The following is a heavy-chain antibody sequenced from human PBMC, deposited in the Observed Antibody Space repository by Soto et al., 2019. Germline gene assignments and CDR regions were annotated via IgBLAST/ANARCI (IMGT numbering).Heavy chain of an antibody. D-gene: IGHD3-16*02. CDR3: TKERPLTGGGVIAT. CDR2: IRSKADGGTA. CDR1: GLTFGDAW. Sequence: EVQLVESGGGLVNPGGSLRLSCAASGLTFGDAWMTWVRQAPGKGPAWVGLIRSKADGGTAHYAAPVNGRFIISRDDSKNTVYLQMNSLKTEDTAVYYCTKERPLTGGGVIATWGQGTMVTVSS. V-gene: IGHV3-15*01. J-gene: IGHJ3*01.